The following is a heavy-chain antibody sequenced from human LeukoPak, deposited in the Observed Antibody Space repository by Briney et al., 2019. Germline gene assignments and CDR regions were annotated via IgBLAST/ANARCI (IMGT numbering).Heavy chain of an antibody. V-gene: IGHV3-30*18. CDR2: ISYDGSNK. D-gene: IGHD2-15*01. Sequence: GGSLRLSCAASGFTFSSYGMHWVRQAPGKGLEWVAVISYDGSNKYYADSVKGRFTISRDNSKNTLYLRMNSLRAEDTAVYYCAKDILDVVVVAATLLISGFDYWGQGTLVTVSS. CDR1: GFTFSSYG. CDR3: AKDILDVVVVAATLLISGFDY. J-gene: IGHJ4*02.